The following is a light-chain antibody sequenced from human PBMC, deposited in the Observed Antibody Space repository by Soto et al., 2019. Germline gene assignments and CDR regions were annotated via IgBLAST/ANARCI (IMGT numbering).Light chain of an antibody. CDR2: DVS. CDR3: QQYDYSRT. Sequence: DIELTQSPSTLSASLGDSVTITCRASQNIDTSLAWYQHKPGKAPKLLMFDVSNLESGVPSRFSGSGSGTEFTLTISSVHSDDFATYYCQQYDYSRTFGQRTKVDIK. J-gene: IGKJ1*01. V-gene: IGKV1-5*01. CDR1: QNIDTS.